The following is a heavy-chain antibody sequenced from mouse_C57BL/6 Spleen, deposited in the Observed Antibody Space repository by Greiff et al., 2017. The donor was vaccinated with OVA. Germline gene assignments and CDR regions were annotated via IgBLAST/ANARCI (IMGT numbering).Heavy chain of an antibody. V-gene: IGHV1-81*01. J-gene: IGHJ2*01. CDR2: IYPRSGNT. D-gene: IGHD1-1*01. CDR1: GYTFTSYG. Sequence: QVQLKESGAELARPGASVKLSCKASGYTFTSYGISWVKQRTGQGLEWIGEIYPRSGNTYYNEKFKGKATLTADKSSSTAYMELRSLTSEDSAVYFCAREIYYYGSSYFDYWGQGTTLTVSS. CDR3: AREIYYYGSSYFDY.